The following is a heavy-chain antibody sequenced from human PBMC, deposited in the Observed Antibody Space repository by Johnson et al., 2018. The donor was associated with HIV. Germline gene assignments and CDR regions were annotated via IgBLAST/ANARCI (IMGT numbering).Heavy chain of an antibody. CDR2: IYSGGST. CDR3: ARHVVVTAISDDDAFDI. D-gene: IGHD2-21*02. V-gene: IGHV3-53*01. J-gene: IGHJ3*02. CDR1: GFTVSSNY. Sequence: EVQLVESGGGLIQPGESLRLSCAASGFTVSSNYMSWVRQAPGKGLEWVSVIYSGGSTYHADSVKGRFNISRDNSKNTLYLQMNSLRADDTAVYYCARHVVVTAISDDDAFDIWGQGTIVTVSS.